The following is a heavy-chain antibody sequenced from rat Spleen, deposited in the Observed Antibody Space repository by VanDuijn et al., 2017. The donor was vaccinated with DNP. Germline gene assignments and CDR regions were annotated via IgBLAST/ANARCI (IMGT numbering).Heavy chain of an antibody. V-gene: IGHV5-29*01. J-gene: IGHJ1*01. CDR1: GFTFSDYY. Sequence: EVQLVESDGGLVQPGRSLKLSCAASGFTFSDYYMAWVRQAPTKGLEWVATISYDGTNTYYRDSVKGRFTISRDYAKSTLYLQMDSLRSEDTATYYCARHRDWERYWYFDFWGPGTMVTVSS. D-gene: IGHD5-1*01. CDR2: ISYDGTNT. CDR3: ARHRDWERYWYFDF.